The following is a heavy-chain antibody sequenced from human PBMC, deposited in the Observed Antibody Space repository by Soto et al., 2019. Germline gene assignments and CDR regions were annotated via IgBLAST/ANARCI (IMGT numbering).Heavy chain of an antibody. CDR1: GFTFSSYA. Sequence: GGSLRLSCAASGFTFSSYAMHWVRQAPGKGLEWVAVISYDGSNKYYADSVKGRFTISRDNSKNTLYLQMNSLRAEDTAVYYCARDGAWIQLWFYFDYWGQGTLVTVSS. V-gene: IGHV3-30-3*01. D-gene: IGHD5-18*01. CDR2: ISYDGSNK. J-gene: IGHJ4*02. CDR3: ARDGAWIQLWFYFDY.